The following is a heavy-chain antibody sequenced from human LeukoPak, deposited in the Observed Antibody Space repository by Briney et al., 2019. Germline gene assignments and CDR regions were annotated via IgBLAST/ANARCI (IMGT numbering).Heavy chain of an antibody. V-gene: IGHV3-21*01. CDR3: ARVRISRDAFDI. Sequence: PGGSLRLSCAASGFTFSSYSMNWVRQAPGKGLEWVSSISSSSSYIYYADSVKGRFTISRDNAKNSLYLQMNSLRAEDTAVYYCARVRISRDAFDIWGQGTMVTVSS. CDR1: GFTFSSYS. CDR2: ISSSSSYI. D-gene: IGHD1-14*01. J-gene: IGHJ3*02.